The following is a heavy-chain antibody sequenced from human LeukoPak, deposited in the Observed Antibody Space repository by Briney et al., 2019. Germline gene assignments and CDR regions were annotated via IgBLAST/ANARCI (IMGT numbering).Heavy chain of an antibody. J-gene: IGHJ3*02. CDR1: GYTFSNYG. CDR3: ARGQVTTTNAFDI. D-gene: IGHD4-17*01. V-gene: IGHV1-46*01. Sequence: ASVKVSCKASGYTFSNYGISWVRQAPGQGLEWMGIINPSGGSTSYAQKFQGRVTMTRDMSTSTVYMELSSLRSEDTAVYYCARGQVTTTNAFDIWGQGTMVTVSS. CDR2: INPSGGST.